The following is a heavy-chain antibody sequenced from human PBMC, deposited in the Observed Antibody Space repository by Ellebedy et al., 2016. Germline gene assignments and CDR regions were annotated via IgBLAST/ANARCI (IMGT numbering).Heavy chain of an antibody. CDR1: GYTFTGYF. Sequence: ASVKVSCKASGYTFTGYFMHWVRQAPGQGLEWMGWINPNSGDTKNAQKFQGWVTMTRDTSISTAYMELSSLRSEDKAVYYCARGAYDSSGGFDYWGQGTLVTVSS. J-gene: IGHJ4*02. CDR2: INPNSGDT. CDR3: ARGAYDSSGGFDY. V-gene: IGHV1-2*04. D-gene: IGHD3-22*01.